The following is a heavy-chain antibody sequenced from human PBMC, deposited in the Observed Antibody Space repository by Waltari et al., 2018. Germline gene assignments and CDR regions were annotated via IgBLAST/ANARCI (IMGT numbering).Heavy chain of an antibody. V-gene: IGHV1-69-2*01. Sequence: EVQLVQSGAEVKKPGATVKISCKASGYTFNDYYMHWAQQAPGKGLAWMGRVVHEDGETIYAEKCQGRVTRTANTSTDTAYMELSSLRSEDTAVYYCARALVVGAATNDYWGQGTLVTVSS. CDR2: VVHEDGET. CDR1: GYTFNDYY. CDR3: ARALVVGAATNDY. D-gene: IGHD2-15*01. J-gene: IGHJ4*02.